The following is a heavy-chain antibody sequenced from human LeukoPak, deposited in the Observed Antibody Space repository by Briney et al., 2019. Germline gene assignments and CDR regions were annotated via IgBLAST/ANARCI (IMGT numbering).Heavy chain of an antibody. CDR3: AREGGTYDSSGYYQAYDAFDI. D-gene: IGHD3-22*01. V-gene: IGHV3-7*03. CDR2: MNQDGSEK. Sequence: TGGSLRLSCAASGFTFSNLWMSWVRQAPGNGLEWVANMNQDGSEKYYVDSVKGRFTISRDNAKKSLYLQMNSLRAEGTAVYYCAREGGTYDSSGYYQAYDAFDIWGQGTMVTVSS. J-gene: IGHJ3*02. CDR1: GFTFSNLW.